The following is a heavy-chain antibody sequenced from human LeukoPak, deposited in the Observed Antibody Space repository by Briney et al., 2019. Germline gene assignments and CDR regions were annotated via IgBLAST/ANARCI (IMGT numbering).Heavy chain of an antibody. J-gene: IGHJ4*02. CDR1: GGSISSHY. CDR2: IYYSGST. V-gene: IGHV4-59*11. Sequence: SETLSLTCTVFGGSISSHYWSWIRQPPGKGLEWIGYIYYSGSTNYNPSLKSRVTISVDTSKNQFSLKLSSVTAADTAVYYCARALDYGGEDYWSQGTLVTVSS. D-gene: IGHD4-17*01. CDR3: ARALDYGGEDY.